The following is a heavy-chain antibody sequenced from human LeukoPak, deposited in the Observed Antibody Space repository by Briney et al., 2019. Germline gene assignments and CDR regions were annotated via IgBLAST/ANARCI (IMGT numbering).Heavy chain of an antibody. CDR1: GYSISSGYY. V-gene: IGHV4-38-2*02. D-gene: IGHD3-3*01. CDR3: ARDMAGRYDFWSGYYLGGGIDY. J-gene: IGHJ4*02. Sequence: PSETLSLTCAVSGYSISSGYYWGWIRQPPGKGLEWIGSIYHSGSTYYNPSLKSRVTISVDTSKNQFSLKLSSVTAADTAVYYCARDMAGRYDFWSGYYLGGGIDYWGQGTLVTVSS. CDR2: IYHSGST.